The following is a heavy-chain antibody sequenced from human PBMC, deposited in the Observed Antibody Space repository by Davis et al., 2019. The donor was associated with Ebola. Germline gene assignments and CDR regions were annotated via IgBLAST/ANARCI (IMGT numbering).Heavy chain of an antibody. Sequence: SETLSLTCTVSGASISSSDYYWAWIRQPPGKGLECIAYIYYTGSAHYNPSLTSRVTISVDTSKNQFSLKLRSVTAADTAVYYCARAAQLNWVDPWGQGTLVTVSS. J-gene: IGHJ5*02. CDR2: IYYTGSA. V-gene: IGHV4-61*08. CDR3: ARAAQLNWVDP. CDR1: GASISSSDYY. D-gene: IGHD2-2*01.